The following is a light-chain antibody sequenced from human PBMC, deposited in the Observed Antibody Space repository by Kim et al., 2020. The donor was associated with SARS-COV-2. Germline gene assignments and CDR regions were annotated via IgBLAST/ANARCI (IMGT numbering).Light chain of an antibody. CDR1: SSNIGAGHD. Sequence: QSVLTQPPSVSGAPGQRVTLSCTGSSSNIGAGHDVHWYQQVPGTAPKLLIYGNSNRPSGVPDRFSGSKSGTSASLAITGLQAEDEADYYCQSYDSSLNIPVVFGGGTKLTVL. J-gene: IGLJ2*01. CDR2: GNS. V-gene: IGLV1-40*01. CDR3: QSYDSSLNIPVV.